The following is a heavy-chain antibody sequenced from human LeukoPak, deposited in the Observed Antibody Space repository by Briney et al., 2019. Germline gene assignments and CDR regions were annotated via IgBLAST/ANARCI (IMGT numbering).Heavy chain of an antibody. V-gene: IGHV3-20*04. Sequence: GGSLRLSCAPSGFTFDDYGMSWVRQAPGKGLEWVSGINWNGGSTGYADSVKGRFTISRDNAKNSLYLQMNRLRAEDTALYYCARDSDYDILTGYSPFDYWGQGTLVTVSS. J-gene: IGHJ4*02. D-gene: IGHD3-9*01. CDR1: GFTFDDYG. CDR2: INWNGGST. CDR3: ARDSDYDILTGYSPFDY.